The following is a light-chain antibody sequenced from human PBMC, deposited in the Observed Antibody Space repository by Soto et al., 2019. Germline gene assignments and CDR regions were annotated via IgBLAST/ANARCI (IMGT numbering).Light chain of an antibody. J-gene: IGKJ4*01. Sequence: DILLTQTLAPLAVSLGVKATINCPSIQSDLSSSNNKNYLSCHQHKPGQPPKLLIAWASTRESGVPDRFGGSGAGKDFTLTISSLQEEDVAVYYRQQHYSAPLTFGGGTKVDIK. V-gene: IGKV4-1*01. CDR2: WAS. CDR3: QQHYSAPLT. CDR1: QSDLSSSNNKNY.